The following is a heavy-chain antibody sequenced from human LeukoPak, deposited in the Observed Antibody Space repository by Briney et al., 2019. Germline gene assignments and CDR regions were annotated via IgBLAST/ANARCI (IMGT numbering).Heavy chain of an antibody. V-gene: IGHV3-53*04. D-gene: IGHD2-8*01. J-gene: IGHJ4*02. CDR1: GFSVTSNY. CDR2: IYSGGST. Sequence: GGSLRLSCAASGFSVTSNYISWVRQAPGKGLEWVSVIYSGGSTYYADSVKGRFTISRHNSENSLYLQMNSLRAEDTAVYFCARGKIVLDFWGQGTLVTVSS. CDR3: ARGKIVLDF.